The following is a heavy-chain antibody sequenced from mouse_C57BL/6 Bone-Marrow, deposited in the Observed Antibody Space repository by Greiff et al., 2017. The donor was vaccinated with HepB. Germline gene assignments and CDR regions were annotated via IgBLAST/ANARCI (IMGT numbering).Heavy chain of an antibody. J-gene: IGHJ3*01. CDR3: ARQYGNYGGFAY. Sequence: EVKLVESGGGLVQPGGSLKLSCAASGFTFSDYYMYWVRQTPEKRLEWVAYISNGGGSTYYPDTVKGRFTISRDNAKNTLYLQMSRLKSEDTAMYYCARQYGNYGGFAYWGQGTLVTVSA. CDR2: ISNGGGST. D-gene: IGHD2-1*01. CDR1: GFTFSDYY. V-gene: IGHV5-12*01.